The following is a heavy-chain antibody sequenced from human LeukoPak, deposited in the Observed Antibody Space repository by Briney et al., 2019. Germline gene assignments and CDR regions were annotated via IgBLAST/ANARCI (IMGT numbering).Heavy chain of an antibody. Sequence: SETLSLTCNVSGGSISSYFWSWIRQPAVKGLEWIGRIYPSGTTNYNPSLKSRVTMSLNTSTNQISLELSSVTAADTALYYCAREGSGARPLDYWGQGTLVTVSS. J-gene: IGHJ4*02. D-gene: IGHD6-6*01. CDR3: AREGSGARPLDY. V-gene: IGHV4-4*07. CDR2: IYPSGTT. CDR1: GGSISSYF.